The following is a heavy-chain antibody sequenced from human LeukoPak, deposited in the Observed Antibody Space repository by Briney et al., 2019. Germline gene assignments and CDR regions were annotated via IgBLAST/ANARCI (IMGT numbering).Heavy chain of an antibody. Sequence: ASVKVSCKASGYTFTSYYMHWVRQAPGQGLEWMGIINPSGGSTSYAQKFQGRVTMTRDTSTSTVYMELSSLRSEDTAVYYCARVKDPADYYDSSGYPNWFDPWGQGTLVTVSS. J-gene: IGHJ5*02. CDR3: ARVKDPADYYDSSGYPNWFDP. CDR2: INPSGGST. D-gene: IGHD3-22*01. CDR1: GYTFTSYY. V-gene: IGHV1-46*01.